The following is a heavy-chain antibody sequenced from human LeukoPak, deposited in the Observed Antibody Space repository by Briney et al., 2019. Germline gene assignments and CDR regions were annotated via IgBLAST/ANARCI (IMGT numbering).Heavy chain of an antibody. CDR1: GGSISSGGYY. CDR2: IYCSGST. CDR3: ARTSDSSGYYYGEYFQH. Sequence: SQTLSLTCTVSGGSISSGGYYWSWIRQHPGKGLEWIGYIYCSGSTYYNPSLKSRVTISVDTSKNQFSLKLSSVTAADTAVYYCARTSDSSGYYYGEYFQHWGQGTLVTVSS. J-gene: IGHJ1*01. V-gene: IGHV4-31*03. D-gene: IGHD3-22*01.